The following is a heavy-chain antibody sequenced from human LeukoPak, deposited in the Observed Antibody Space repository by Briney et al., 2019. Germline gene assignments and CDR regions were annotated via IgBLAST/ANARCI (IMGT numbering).Heavy chain of an antibody. CDR2: ISAYNGNT. Sequence: ASVKVSCKASGYTFSSYGISWVRQAPGQGLEWMEWISAYNGNTNYAQMLQGRVTMTTDTSTSTAYMEVRSLRSDDTAMYYCARDRYTTGPYSSGSSDYWGQGTLVTVSS. CDR1: GYTFSSYG. J-gene: IGHJ4*02. V-gene: IGHV1-18*01. CDR3: ARDRYTTGPYSSGSSDY. D-gene: IGHD6-19*01.